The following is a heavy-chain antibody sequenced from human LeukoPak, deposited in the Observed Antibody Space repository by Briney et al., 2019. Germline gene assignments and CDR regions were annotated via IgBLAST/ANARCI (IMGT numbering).Heavy chain of an antibody. CDR2: ISDSGADT. V-gene: IGHV3-23*01. D-gene: IGHD6-13*01. Sequence: GGSLRLSCAASGFTFSTYAMSWVRQAPGKGLEWVSTISDSGADTYYADSVKGRFTISRDNSKNTLYLQMNSLRAEDTAVYYCARELSVSSLFDYWGQGTLVTVSS. J-gene: IGHJ4*02. CDR1: GFTFSTYA. CDR3: ARELSVSSLFDY.